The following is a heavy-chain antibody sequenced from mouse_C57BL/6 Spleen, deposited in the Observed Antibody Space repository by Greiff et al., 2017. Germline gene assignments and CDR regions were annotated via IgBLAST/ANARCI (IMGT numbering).Heavy chain of an antibody. D-gene: IGHD1-1*01. CDR1: GFTFSSYA. CDR2: ISDGGSYT. V-gene: IGHV5-4*03. J-gene: IGHJ4*01. CDR3: ARAFITTVVAGAMDY. Sequence: EVKLMESGGGLVKPGGSLKLSCAASGFTFSSYAMSWVRQTPEKRLEWVATISDGGSYTYYPDNVKGRFTISRDNAKNNLYLQMSHLKSEDTAMYYCARAFITTVVAGAMDYWGQGTSVTVSS.